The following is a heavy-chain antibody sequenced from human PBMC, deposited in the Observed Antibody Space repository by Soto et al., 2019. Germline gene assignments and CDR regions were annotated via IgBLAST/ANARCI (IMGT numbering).Heavy chain of an antibody. V-gene: IGHV4-4*07. CDR2: IYATGTT. J-gene: IGHJ5*02. CDR1: GASISGFY. D-gene: IGHD1-1*01. CDR3: VRDGTKTLRDWFDP. Sequence: ILSLTCTVSGASISGFYWSWIRKSAGKGLEWIGRIYATGTTDYNPSLKSRVMMSVDTSKKQFSLKLRSVTAADTAVYYCVRDGTKTLRDWFDPWGQGISVTVSS.